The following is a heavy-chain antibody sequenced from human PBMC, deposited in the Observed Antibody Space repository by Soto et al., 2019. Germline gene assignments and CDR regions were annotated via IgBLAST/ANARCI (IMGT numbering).Heavy chain of an antibody. CDR2: INAGNGNT. J-gene: IGHJ5*02. D-gene: IGHD3-10*01. V-gene: IGHV1-3*01. CDR1: GYTFTSYA. Sequence: ASVKVSCKASGYTFTSYAMHWVRQAPGQRLEWMGWINAGNGNTKYLQKFQGRVTITRDTSASTAYMELSSLRSEDTAVYYCARGPYYYGSGSYYIGARWFDPWGQGTLVTVSS. CDR3: ARGPYYYGSGSYYIGARWFDP.